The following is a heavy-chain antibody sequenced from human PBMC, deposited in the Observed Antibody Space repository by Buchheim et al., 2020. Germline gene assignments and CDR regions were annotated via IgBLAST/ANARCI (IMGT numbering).Heavy chain of an antibody. D-gene: IGHD6-6*01. J-gene: IGHJ4*02. CDR3: AKDPLEYSSSEYFDY. V-gene: IGHV3-30*18. CDR2: ISYDGSNK. Sequence: QVQLVESGGGVVQPGRSLRLSCAASGFTFSSYGMHWVRQAPGKGLEWVAVISYDGSNKYYADSVKGRFTISRDNSKNTLYLQMNSLRAEDTAVYYCAKDPLEYSSSEYFDYWGQGTL. CDR1: GFTFSSYG.